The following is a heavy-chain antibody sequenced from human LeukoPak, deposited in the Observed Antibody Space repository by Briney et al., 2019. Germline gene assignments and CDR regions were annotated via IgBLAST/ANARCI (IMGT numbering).Heavy chain of an antibody. D-gene: IGHD3-10*01. CDR2: IYYSGST. Sequence: NTSETLSLTCTVSGGSISSYYWSWIRQPPGKGLEWIGYIYYSGSTNYNPSLKSRVTMSVDTSKNQFSLTLSSVTAADSAVYYCVRQFSYGSGRRDYFDYWGQGTLVTVSS. V-gene: IGHV4-59*08. CDR3: VRQFSYGSGRRDYFDY. J-gene: IGHJ4*02. CDR1: GGSISSYY.